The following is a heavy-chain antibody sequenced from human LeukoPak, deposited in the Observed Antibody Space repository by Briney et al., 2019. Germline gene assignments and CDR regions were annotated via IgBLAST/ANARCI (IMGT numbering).Heavy chain of an antibody. CDR3: ARAPGIVITHYAFDI. V-gene: IGHV4-34*01. Sequence: SETLSLTCAVYGGSFSGYYWSWIRQPPEKGLEWIGEINHSGRIQYNPSLKGRVTISVDTSKNQFSLNLSSVTAADTAVYYCARAPGIVITHYAFDIWGQGTMVTVSS. CDR1: GGSFSGYY. J-gene: IGHJ3*02. CDR2: INHSGRI. D-gene: IGHD3-16*01.